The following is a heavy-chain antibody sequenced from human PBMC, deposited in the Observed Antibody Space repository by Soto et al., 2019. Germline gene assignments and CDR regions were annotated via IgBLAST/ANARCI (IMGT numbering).Heavy chain of an antibody. CDR2: MNPNSGNT. J-gene: IGHJ4*02. V-gene: IGHV1-8*02. D-gene: IGHD2-2*01. CDR3: ARHDVPFDY. CDR1: GYTLTSYC. Sequence: GASVNVSCKASGYTLTSYCISWVRQAPGQGLEWMGWMNPNSGNTGYAQKFQGRVTMTRNTSISTAYMELSSLRSEDTAVYYCARHDVPFDYWGQGTLVTVSS.